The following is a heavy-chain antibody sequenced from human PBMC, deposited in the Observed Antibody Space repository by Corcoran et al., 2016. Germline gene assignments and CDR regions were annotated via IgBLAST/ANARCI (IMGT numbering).Heavy chain of an antibody. D-gene: IGHD5-18*01. CDR1: GGSISSSNW. CDR3: ARSVDTARVRRYFDY. Sequence: QVQRQESGPGLGKPSGTLPLTCAVSGGSISSSNWWRWVHQPPGKGLEWIGEIYHSGSTNYNPSLKSRVTISVDKSKNQFSLKLSSVTAADTAVYYCARSVDTARVRRYFDYWGQGTLVTVSS. CDR2: IYHSGST. V-gene: IGHV4-4*02. J-gene: IGHJ4*02.